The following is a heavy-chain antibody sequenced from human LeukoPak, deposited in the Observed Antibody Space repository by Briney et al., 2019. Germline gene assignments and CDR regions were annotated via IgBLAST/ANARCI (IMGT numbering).Heavy chain of an antibody. CDR2: IYPDDSDT. D-gene: IGHD7-27*01. J-gene: IGHJ3*02. CDR3: ARSTSWGTFDI. CDR1: GYSFITYW. V-gene: IGHV5-51*01. Sequence: GESLKISCNAFGYSFITYWIGWVRQMPGKGLEWMGIIYPDDSDTRYSPSFQGQVTFSADKSITTSYLQWSSLKASDSAMYYCARSTSWGTFDIWGQGTMVAVSS.